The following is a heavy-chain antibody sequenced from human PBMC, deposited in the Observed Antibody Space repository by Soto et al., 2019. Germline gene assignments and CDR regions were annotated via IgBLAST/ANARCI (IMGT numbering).Heavy chain of an antibody. D-gene: IGHD1-26*01. CDR3: ARGGSYYGDWAY. Sequence: EVQLVESGGGLVQPGGSLRLSCAASGFTFSSYSMIWVRQAPGKGLEWVSSITSSSLYIYYADSVKGRFTISRDDAKHALYLQMNSLRADETAVYYCARGGSYYGDWAYWGQGTLVTVSS. CDR1: GFTFSSYS. V-gene: IGHV3-21*01. J-gene: IGHJ4*02. CDR2: ITSSSLYI.